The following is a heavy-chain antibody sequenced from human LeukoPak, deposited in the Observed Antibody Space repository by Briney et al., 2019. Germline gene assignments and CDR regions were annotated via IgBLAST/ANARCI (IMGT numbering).Heavy chain of an antibody. V-gene: IGHV4-59*12. J-gene: IGHJ4*02. CDR3: ARVRGYMDY. CDR2: IYGSGYT. CDR1: GGSISGWY. D-gene: IGHD5-18*01. Sequence: SETLSLTCTVSGGSISGWYWSWIRQPPGKGLEWIGYIYGSGYTNYNPSLKSRVTMSIDTSKNHFSLKLTSVTAADTAVYYCARVRGYMDYWGQGTLVTVSS.